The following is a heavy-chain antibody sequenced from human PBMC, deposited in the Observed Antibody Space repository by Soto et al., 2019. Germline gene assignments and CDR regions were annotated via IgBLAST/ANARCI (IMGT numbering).Heavy chain of an antibody. Sequence: GGSLRLCYAASGFTFSGYSMNWVRQAPGKGLEWVSSISSSSSYIYYADSVKGRFTISRDNAKNSLYLQMNSLRAEDTAVYYCARDPRFDPWRQGTLVTVSS. CDR1: GFTFSGYS. CDR3: ARDPRFDP. CDR2: ISSSSSYI. J-gene: IGHJ5*02. V-gene: IGHV3-21*01.